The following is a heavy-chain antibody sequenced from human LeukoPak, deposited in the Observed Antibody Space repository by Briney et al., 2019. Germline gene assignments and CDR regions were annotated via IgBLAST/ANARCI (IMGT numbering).Heavy chain of an antibody. CDR1: GYTLTELS. J-gene: IGHJ3*02. V-gene: IGHV1-24*01. CDR2: FDPEDGET. Sequence: ASVKVSCKVSGYTLTELSMHWVRQAPGKGLEWMGGFDPEDGETIYAQKFQGRVTMTRDTSTSTVHMELSSLRSEDTAVYFCARVREKYAHLYDALDIWGQGTMVIVSS. D-gene: IGHD2-2*01. CDR3: ARVREKYAHLYDALDI.